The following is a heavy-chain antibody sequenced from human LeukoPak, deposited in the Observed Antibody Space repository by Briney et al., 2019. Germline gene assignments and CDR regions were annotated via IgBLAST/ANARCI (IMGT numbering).Heavy chain of an antibody. J-gene: IGHJ4*02. CDR1: GFTFRSYS. V-gene: IGHV3-21*01. CDR3: ARIASGWPDY. D-gene: IGHD6-19*01. Sequence: SGGSLGLSCAASGFTFRSYSMIWVRQAPGKGLEWVSSISSSSSYIYYADSVKGRFTISRDNAKNSLYLQMNSLRAEDTAVYYCARIASGWPDYRGQGTLVTVSS. CDR2: ISSSSSYI.